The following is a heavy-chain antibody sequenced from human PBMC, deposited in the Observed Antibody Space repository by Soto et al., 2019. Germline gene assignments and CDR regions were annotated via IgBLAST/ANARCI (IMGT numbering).Heavy chain of an antibody. V-gene: IGHV3-23*01. CDR3: AKGPRSSSADSFDY. CDR1: GFTFTSYA. J-gene: IGHJ4*02. Sequence: EVQLLESGGGLVQPGGSLRLSCAASGFTFTSYAVSWVRQAPGKGLEWVSSISNGGGSTYYADSVKGRFTISRDNSKNTLYLQMNSLRAEDTAVYYCAKGPRSSSADSFDYWGQGTLVTVSS. D-gene: IGHD6-6*01. CDR2: ISNGGGST.